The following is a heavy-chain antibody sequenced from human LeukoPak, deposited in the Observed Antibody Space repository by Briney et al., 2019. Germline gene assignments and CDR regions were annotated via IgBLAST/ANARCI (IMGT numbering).Heavy chain of an antibody. V-gene: IGHV1-46*01. Sequence: ASVKVSCKASGYTFTSYYIHWVRQAPGQGLEWMGIIYPGGGSTSYAQKFRGRVTITADKSTRTAYMELSSLRSEDTAVYYCARDNDSRDPPHFDYWGQGTLVTVSS. CDR1: GYTFTSYY. D-gene: IGHD3-16*01. CDR2: IYPGGGST. CDR3: ARDNDSRDPPHFDY. J-gene: IGHJ4*02.